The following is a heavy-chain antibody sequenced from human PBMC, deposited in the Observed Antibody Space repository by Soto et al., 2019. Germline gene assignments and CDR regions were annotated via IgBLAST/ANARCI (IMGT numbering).Heavy chain of an antibody. CDR3: ARRGGYSYSDFDS. CDR2: INHIGST. CDR1: GGSFSGYF. D-gene: IGHD5-18*01. Sequence: PSETPSLTCAVYGGSFSGYFWSWIRQSPGKGLEWIGEINHIGSTNDNPSLKSRVTMSVDASKNHFSLKLNSVTAADTAVYYCARRGGYSYSDFDSWGQGTLVTVSS. J-gene: IGHJ4*02. V-gene: IGHV4-34*01.